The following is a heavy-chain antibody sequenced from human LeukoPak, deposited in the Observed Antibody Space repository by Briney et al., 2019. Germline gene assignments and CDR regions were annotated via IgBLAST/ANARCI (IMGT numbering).Heavy chain of an antibody. CDR1: GFIFNDFG. D-gene: IGHD3-22*01. J-gene: IGHJ5*02. CDR3: AKGSSGYFADL. Sequence: GGSLRLSCTASGFIFNDFGLMWVRQAPGKGLEWVSAISNDGGGTTYADFVKGRFTISRDNSKNTLFLQMNSLRAEDTALYYCAKGSSGYFADLWGQGTLVTVSS. V-gene: IGHV3-23*01. CDR2: ISNDGGGT.